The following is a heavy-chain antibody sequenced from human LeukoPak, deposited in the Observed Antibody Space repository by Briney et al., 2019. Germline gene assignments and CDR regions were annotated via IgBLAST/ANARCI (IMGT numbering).Heavy chain of an antibody. D-gene: IGHD6-13*01. V-gene: IGHV3-30-3*01. CDR1: GFTFSSYA. Sequence: PGRSLRLSCAASGFTFSSYATHWVRQAPGKGLEWVAVISYDGSNKYYADSVKGRFTISRDNSKNTLYLQMNSLRAEDTAVYYCARVFELAAAGTDYWGQGTLVTVSS. CDR2: ISYDGSNK. CDR3: ARVFELAAAGTDY. J-gene: IGHJ4*02.